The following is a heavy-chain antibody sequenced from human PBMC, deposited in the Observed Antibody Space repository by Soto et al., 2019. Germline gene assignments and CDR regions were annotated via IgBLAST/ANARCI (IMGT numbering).Heavy chain of an antibody. CDR3: ARDRLITYGAKIAPDH. V-gene: IGHV3-33*01. D-gene: IGHD3-16*01. CDR2: IWYDGSYQ. J-gene: IGHJ5*02. CDR1: GFTFSDFG. Sequence: QVQLVESGGGVIQPGRSLRLSCKASGFTFSDFGMHWVRQAPGKGLEWVSAIWYDGSYQYYADSVRGRFTTSRDNSNNPLLLEMNSLRVEDTAVYYCARDRLITYGAKIAPDHWGQGALVIVSS.